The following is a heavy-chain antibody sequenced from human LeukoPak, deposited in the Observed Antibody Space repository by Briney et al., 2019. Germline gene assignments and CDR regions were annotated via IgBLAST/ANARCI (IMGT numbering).Heavy chain of an antibody. CDR1: GFTFSSYG. V-gene: IGHV3-23*01. J-gene: IGHJ4*02. D-gene: IGHD3-10*01. CDR2: ISGSGGNT. CDR3: AKGTMGRGFGY. Sequence: GGTLRLSCAASGFTFSSYGMSWVRQAPGKGLEWVSGISGSGGNTYYADSVKGRFTISRDNSKNTLYLQMNSLRAEDTAVYYCAKGTMGRGFGYWGQGTLVTVSS.